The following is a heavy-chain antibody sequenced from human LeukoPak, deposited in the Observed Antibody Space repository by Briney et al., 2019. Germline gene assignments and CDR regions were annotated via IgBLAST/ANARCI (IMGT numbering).Heavy chain of an antibody. Sequence: GASMKGSSKASGHTTTRHDIKWVRQATGQGIEWMGWMNPNSGNTGYAQKFQGRVTITRNTSISTAYMELSSLRSEDTAVYYCARGHYYDSRLDYWGQGTLVTVSS. CDR2: MNPNSGNT. V-gene: IGHV1-8*03. CDR1: GHTTTRHD. CDR3: ARGHYYDSRLDY. D-gene: IGHD3-22*01. J-gene: IGHJ4*02.